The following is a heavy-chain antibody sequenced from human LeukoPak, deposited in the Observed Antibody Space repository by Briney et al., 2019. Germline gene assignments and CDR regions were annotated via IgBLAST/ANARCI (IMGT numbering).Heavy chain of an antibody. CDR3: ARTTKGYSSDY. V-gene: IGHV4-59*01. CDR1: GGSISSYY. D-gene: IGHD6-13*01. Sequence: PSETLSLTCTVSGGSISSYYWSWIRQPPGKGLEWIWYIYYSGSTNYNPSLKSRVTISVDTSKNQFSLKLSSVTAADTAVYYCARTTKGYSSDYWGQGTLVTVSS. CDR2: IYYSGST. J-gene: IGHJ4*02.